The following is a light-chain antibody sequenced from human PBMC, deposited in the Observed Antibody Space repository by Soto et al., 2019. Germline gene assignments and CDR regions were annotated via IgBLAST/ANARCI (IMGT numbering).Light chain of an antibody. CDR2: EVS. Sequence: DIVMTQSPLSLSVTPGQPASISCKSSQSLLHSDGKTYFYWYLXKPGQPXXLXIYEVSNRFSGVPDRFSGSGSGTEFYLTISSLQSEDFGAYYCQQYNNWPRATFGGGTKVDIK. CDR1: QSLLHSDGKTY. J-gene: IGKJ4*01. V-gene: IGKV2D-29*01. CDR3: QQYNNWPRAT.